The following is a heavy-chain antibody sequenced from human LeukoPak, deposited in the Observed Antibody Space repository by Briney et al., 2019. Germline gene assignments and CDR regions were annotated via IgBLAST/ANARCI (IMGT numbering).Heavy chain of an antibody. J-gene: IGHJ4*02. D-gene: IGHD3-10*01. V-gene: IGHV3-53*01. CDR1: GFTVSSNY. CDR2: FYSGGST. Sequence: GGSLRLSCAASGFTVSSNYMSWVRQAPGKGLEWVSVFYSGGSTYYADSVKGRFTISRDNSQNTLYLQMNSLRAEDTAVYYCARDRGDWGFNFWGQGTLVTVSS. CDR3: ARDRGDWGFNF.